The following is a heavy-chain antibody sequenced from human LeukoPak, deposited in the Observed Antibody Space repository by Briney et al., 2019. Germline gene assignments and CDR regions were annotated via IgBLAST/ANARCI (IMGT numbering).Heavy chain of an antibody. Sequence: GALRLSCAASGFPFSSYAMSWVRQAPGKGLEWVSAISGSGGSTYYADSVKGRFTIPRDNSKNTLYLQMNSLRAGDTAVYYCAKDLLGPWGQGTLVTVSS. CDR1: GFPFSSYA. J-gene: IGHJ5*02. V-gene: IGHV3-23*01. CDR2: ISGSGGST. CDR3: AKDLLGP.